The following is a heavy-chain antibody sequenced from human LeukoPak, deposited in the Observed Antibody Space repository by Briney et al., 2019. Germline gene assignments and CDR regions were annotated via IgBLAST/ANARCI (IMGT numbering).Heavy chain of an antibody. D-gene: IGHD1-14*01. J-gene: IGHJ4*02. CDR2: INPNSGGT. Sequence: ASVKVSCKASGYTFTGYYMHWVRQAPGQGLEWMGCINPNSGGTNYAQKFQGRVTMTRDTSISTAYMELSRLRSDDTAVYYCARVTPYLKGVEPEPQFDYWGQGTLVTVSS. CDR3: ARVTPYLKGVEPEPQFDY. V-gene: IGHV1-2*02. CDR1: GYTFTGYY.